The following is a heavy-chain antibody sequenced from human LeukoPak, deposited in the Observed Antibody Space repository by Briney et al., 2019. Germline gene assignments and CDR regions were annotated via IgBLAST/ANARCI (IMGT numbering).Heavy chain of an antibody. D-gene: IGHD1-26*01. CDR1: GFTFSSYE. Sequence: PGGSLRLSCAASGFTFSSYEMNWVRQAPGKGLEWVSYISSSGSTIYYADSVKGRFTISRDNAKNSLYLQMNSLRAGDTAVYYCARDGYSGSYPPPLDYWGQGTLVTVSS. J-gene: IGHJ4*02. V-gene: IGHV3-48*03. CDR3: ARDGYSGSYPPPLDY. CDR2: ISSSGSTI.